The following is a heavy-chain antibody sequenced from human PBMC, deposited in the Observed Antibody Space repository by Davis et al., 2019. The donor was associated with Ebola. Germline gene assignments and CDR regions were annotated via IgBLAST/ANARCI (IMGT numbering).Heavy chain of an antibody. CDR2: INPDGSVT. J-gene: IGHJ4*02. V-gene: IGHV3-74*01. Sequence: PGGSLRLSCAASGFTFSSYWMHWVRQAPGKGLVWVSRINPDGSVTDYADSVKGRFTISRDNAKNTLHLQMNNLRAEDTAVYYCIRLVGPNWGQGTLVAVSS. CDR1: GFTFSSYW. CDR3: IRLVGPN.